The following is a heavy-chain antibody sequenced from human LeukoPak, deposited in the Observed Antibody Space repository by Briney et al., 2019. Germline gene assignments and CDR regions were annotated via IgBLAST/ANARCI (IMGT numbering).Heavy chain of an antibody. J-gene: IGHJ4*02. D-gene: IGHD3-22*01. CDR3: ASWYYYDSSGYYC. CDR2: IYYSGST. CDR1: GGSFSGYY. V-gene: IGHV4-30-4*08. Sequence: SETLSLTCAVYGGSFSGYYWSWIRQPPGKGLEWIGYIYYSGSTYYNPSLKSRVTISVDVSKNQFSLKLSSVTAADTAVYYCASWYYYDSSGYYCWGQGTLVTVSS.